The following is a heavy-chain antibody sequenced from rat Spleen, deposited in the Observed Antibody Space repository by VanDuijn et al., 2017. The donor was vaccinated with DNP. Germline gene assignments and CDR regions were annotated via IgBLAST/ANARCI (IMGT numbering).Heavy chain of an antibody. CDR2: ISTSGSRT. Sequence: EVQLVESGGGLVQPGRSLKLSCAASGFTFSNYYMAWVRQAPKKGLEWVATISTSGSRTYYPDSVKGRFTISRDNAKSSLYLQMNSLKSEDTATYYCARHDPGASYAMDAWGQGTSVTVSS. D-gene: IGHD1-4*01. J-gene: IGHJ4*01. CDR1: GFTFSNYY. V-gene: IGHV5-25*01. CDR3: ARHDPGASYAMDA.